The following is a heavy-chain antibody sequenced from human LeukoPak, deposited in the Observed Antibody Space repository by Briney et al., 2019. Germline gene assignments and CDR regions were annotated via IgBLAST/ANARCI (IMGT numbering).Heavy chain of an antibody. CDR3: ARGHLRSGDFLGFDA. J-gene: IGHJ4*02. V-gene: IGHV4-34*01. CDR1: GGPFSDHS. CDR2: VHRGGST. Sequence: SENLSLTCAVYGGPFSDHSWSWIRQRPGTGLEWIGEVHRGGSTNYTPSLKSRVTISIDTSKNQFSLQMKSATAADTSLYYCARGHLRSGDFLGFDAWGQGTLVTVSS. D-gene: IGHD1-26*01.